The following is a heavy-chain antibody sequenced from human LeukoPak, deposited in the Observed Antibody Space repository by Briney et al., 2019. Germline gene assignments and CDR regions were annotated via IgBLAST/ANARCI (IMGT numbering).Heavy chain of an antibody. V-gene: IGHV1-46*01. Sequence: ASVKVSCKASGYTFTSYYMHWVRQAPGQGLEWMGIINPSGGSTSYAQKFQGRVTMTRDTSTSTVYMELSSPRSEDTAVYYCARERPPRDGYNYPFDYWGQGTLVTVSS. CDR3: ARERPPRDGYNYPFDY. CDR1: GYTFTSYY. J-gene: IGHJ4*02. D-gene: IGHD5-24*01. CDR2: INPSGGST.